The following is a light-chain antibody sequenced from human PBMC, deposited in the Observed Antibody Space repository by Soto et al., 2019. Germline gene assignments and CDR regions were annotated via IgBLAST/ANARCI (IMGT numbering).Light chain of an antibody. V-gene: IGKV1-39*01. CDR3: QQYHSSPTWT. Sequence: DIQMTQSQSSLSASVGDRVTITCRASQSISTYLSWYQQKPGKVPKLLIYGASSLQTGVPSRFSGSGSGTEFIFTISSLQPEDFATYYCQQYHSSPTWTFGQGTKVEIK. CDR1: QSISTY. J-gene: IGKJ1*01. CDR2: GAS.